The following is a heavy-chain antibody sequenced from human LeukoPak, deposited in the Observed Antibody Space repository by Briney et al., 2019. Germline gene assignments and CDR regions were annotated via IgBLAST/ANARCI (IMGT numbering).Heavy chain of an antibody. Sequence: SETLSLTCTVSGGSISSSSYYWGWIRQPPGKGLEWIGSIYYSGSTYYNPSLKSRVTISVDTSKNQFSLKLSSVSAADTAVYYCARDIKDYDFWSGYWYYFDYWGQGTLVTVSS. CDR2: IYYSGST. V-gene: IGHV4-39*07. J-gene: IGHJ4*02. D-gene: IGHD3-3*01. CDR1: GGSISSSSYY. CDR3: ARDIKDYDFWSGYWYYFDY.